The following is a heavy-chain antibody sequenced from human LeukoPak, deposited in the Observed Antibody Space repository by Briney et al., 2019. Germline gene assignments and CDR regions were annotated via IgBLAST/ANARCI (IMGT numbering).Heavy chain of an antibody. J-gene: IGHJ4*02. D-gene: IGHD1-1*01. Sequence: SETLSLTCAVSGYSISSGYYWGWIRQPPGKGLEWIGSIYHSGSTYYNPSLKSRVTISVDTSKNQFSLKLSSVTAADTAVYYCARGYWNYDYWRQGTLVTVSS. CDR1: GYSISSGYY. CDR3: ARGYWNYDY. CDR2: IYHSGST. V-gene: IGHV4-38-2*01.